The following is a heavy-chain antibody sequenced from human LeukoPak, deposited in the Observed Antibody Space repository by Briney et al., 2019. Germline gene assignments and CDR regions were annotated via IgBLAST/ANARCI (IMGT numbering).Heavy chain of an antibody. D-gene: IGHD3-22*01. J-gene: IGHJ6*02. CDR3: ARESVVVHTGYYYGMDV. V-gene: IGHV1-69*04. CDR2: IIPILGIA. CDR1: GGTFSSYA. Sequence: ASVKVSCKASGGTFSSYAISWVRQAPGQGLEWMGRIIPILGIANYAQKFQGRVTITADKSTSTAYMELSSLRSEDTAVYYCARESVVVHTGYYYGMDVWGQGTLVTVSS.